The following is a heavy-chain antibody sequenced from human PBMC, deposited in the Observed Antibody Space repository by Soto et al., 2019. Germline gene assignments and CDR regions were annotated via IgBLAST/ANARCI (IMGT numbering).Heavy chain of an antibody. CDR1: GYTFTSYA. Sequence: ASVTVCCKASGYTFTSYARQWVRQAHGQRLEWMGWINAGNGNTKYSQKFQGRVTISVDTSKNQFSLKLSSVTAADTAVYYCARQSTYWHVGGGWFDPWGQGTLVTVSS. V-gene: IGHV1-3*01. CDR2: INAGNGNT. J-gene: IGHJ5*02. CDR3: ARQSTYWHVGGGWFDP. D-gene: IGHD2-8*02.